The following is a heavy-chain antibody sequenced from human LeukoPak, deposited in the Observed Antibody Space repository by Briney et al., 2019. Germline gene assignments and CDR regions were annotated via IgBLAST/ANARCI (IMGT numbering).Heavy chain of an antibody. D-gene: IGHD3-22*01. CDR2: IYATGST. CDR3: ARGDDYYLAFDI. V-gene: IGHV4-4*07. Sequence: SETLSLTCTVSGASISSYYWTWLRQPAEKGLEWIGRIYATGSTNYNPSLKSRVTISVDKSKSQFSLNLTSVSAADTAVYYCARGDDYYLAFDIWGQGTMVTVSS. J-gene: IGHJ3*02. CDR1: GASISSYY.